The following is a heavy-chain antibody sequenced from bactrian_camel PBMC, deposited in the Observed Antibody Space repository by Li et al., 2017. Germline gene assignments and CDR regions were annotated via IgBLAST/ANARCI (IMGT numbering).Heavy chain of an antibody. V-gene: IGHV3S53*01. Sequence: QLVESGGGSVQAGGSLRLSCAASGNIASSYCMGWFRQAPGNECELVSRIRRDGSTSYAASVKGRFTISQDNAKSTVYLQMNSLKSEDTAVYYCVAESEWQPLVDGCSPSHFGVWGQGTQVTVS. CDR2: IRRDGST. J-gene: IGHJ6*01. CDR3: VAESEWQPLVDGCSPSHFGV. D-gene: IGHD5*01. CDR1: GNIASSYC.